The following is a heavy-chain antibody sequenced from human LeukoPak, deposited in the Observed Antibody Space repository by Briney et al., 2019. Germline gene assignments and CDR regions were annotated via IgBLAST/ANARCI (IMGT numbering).Heavy chain of an antibody. J-gene: IGHJ4*02. D-gene: IGHD6-19*01. Sequence: GGSLRLSCAASGFTFSSYWMHWVRHAPGKGLVWVSRINSDGSSTSYADSVKGRFTISRDNSKNTLYLQMNSLRAEDTAVYYCARVPAVAGTADFDYWGQGTLVTVSS. CDR2: INSDGSST. CDR1: GFTFSSYW. CDR3: ARVPAVAGTADFDY. V-gene: IGHV3-74*01.